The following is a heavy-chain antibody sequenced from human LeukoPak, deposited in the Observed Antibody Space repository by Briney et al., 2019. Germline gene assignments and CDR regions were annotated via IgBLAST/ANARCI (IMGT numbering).Heavy chain of an antibody. D-gene: IGHD6-13*01. CDR1: GFTFSSYG. CDR3: ARAAAGYYFSY. CDR2: ISYDGSNK. J-gene: IGHJ4*02. V-gene: IGHV3-30*03. Sequence: PGGSLRLSCAASGFTFSSYGMHWVRQAPGKGLEWVAVISYDGSNKYYADSVKGRFTISRDNSKNTLYLQMNSLRAEDTAVYYCARAAAGYYFSYWGQGTLVTVSS.